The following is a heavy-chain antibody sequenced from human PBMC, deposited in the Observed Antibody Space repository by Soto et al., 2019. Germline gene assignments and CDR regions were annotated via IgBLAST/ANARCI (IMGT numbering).Heavy chain of an antibody. D-gene: IGHD3-22*01. V-gene: IGHV5-10-1*01. CDR1: GYSFTIYC. Sequence: PGESLKISCNGSGYSFTIYCISLVLQMPGKGLEWMGRIDPSDSYTNYSPSFQGHVTISADKSISTAYLQWSSLKASDTAMYYCARFYYYDSSGYYYDSDAFDIWGQGTMVTVSS. CDR3: ARFYYYDSSGYYYDSDAFDI. J-gene: IGHJ3*02. CDR2: IDPSDSYT.